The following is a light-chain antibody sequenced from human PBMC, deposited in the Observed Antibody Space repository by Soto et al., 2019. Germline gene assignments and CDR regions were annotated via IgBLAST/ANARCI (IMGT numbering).Light chain of an antibody. CDR1: QSVSNDF. CDR2: GAS. CDR3: QQYGSSPTRT. J-gene: IGKJ1*01. V-gene: IGKV3-20*01. Sequence: DIVLTQSPGTLSLSPGERATLSCRASQSVSNDFLAWYQQKPGQAPRLVIYGASTRATDVPDRFSGIGSGADFTLTISRLEPEDFAVYYCQQYGSSPTRTFGQGTKVDIK.